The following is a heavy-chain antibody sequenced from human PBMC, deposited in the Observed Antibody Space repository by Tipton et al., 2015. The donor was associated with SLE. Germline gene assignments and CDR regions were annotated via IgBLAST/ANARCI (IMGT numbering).Heavy chain of an antibody. D-gene: IGHD2-15*01. J-gene: IGHJ4*02. Sequence: LRLSCTVSGGSISSYYWSWIRQPPGKGLEWIGYIYYSGSTYYNPSLKSRVTISVDTSKNQFSLKLSSVTAADTAVYYCARGSPERVAGVDYWGQGTLVTVSS. CDR1: GGSISSYY. CDR3: ARGSPERVAGVDY. CDR2: IYYSGST. V-gene: IGHV4-59*12.